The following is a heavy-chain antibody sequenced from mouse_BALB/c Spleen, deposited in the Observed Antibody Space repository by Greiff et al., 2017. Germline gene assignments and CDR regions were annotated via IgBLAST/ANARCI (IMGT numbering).Heavy chain of an antibody. J-gene: IGHJ3*01. Sequence: EVKLVESGPGLVKPSQSLSLTCTVTGYSITSDYAWNWIRQFPGNKLEWMGYISYSGSTSYNPSLKSRISITRDTSKNQFFLQLNSVTTEDTATYYCASGTGKTAYWGQGTLVTVSA. D-gene: IGHD4-1*01. V-gene: IGHV3-2*02. CDR2: ISYSGST. CDR3: ASGTGKTAY. CDR1: GYSITSDYA.